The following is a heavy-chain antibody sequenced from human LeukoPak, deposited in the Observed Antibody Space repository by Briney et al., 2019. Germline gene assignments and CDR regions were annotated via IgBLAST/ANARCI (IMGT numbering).Heavy chain of an antibody. D-gene: IGHD4-11*01. Sequence: GGSLRLSCAASGFTVSSYYMTWVRQAPGKGLEWVSVIYSGGSAYYADSVKGRVAISRDNSKNTVFLQMNSVRAADTALYYCARSYSNHLFGMDVWGQGTTVTVSS. V-gene: IGHV3-66*01. CDR2: IYSGGSA. CDR3: ARSYSNHLFGMDV. J-gene: IGHJ6*02. CDR1: GFTVSSYY.